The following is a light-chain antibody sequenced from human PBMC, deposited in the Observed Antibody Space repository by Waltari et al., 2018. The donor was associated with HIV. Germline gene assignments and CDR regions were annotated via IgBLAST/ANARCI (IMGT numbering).Light chain of an antibody. J-gene: IGKJ3*01. CDR2: AAS. CDR3: LQSSNTPLT. V-gene: IGKV1-39*01. Sequence: DIQMTQSPSSLSASVGERVTFTCRASQNIDNFLNGFQQKPGKAPKLLIHAASSLQSGVPSRFSGSGSGTDFSLTISSLQPEDFATYYCLQSSNTPLTFGPGTKVDIK. CDR1: QNIDNF.